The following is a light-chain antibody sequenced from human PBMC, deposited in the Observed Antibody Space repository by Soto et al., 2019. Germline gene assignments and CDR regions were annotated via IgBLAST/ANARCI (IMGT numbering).Light chain of an antibody. Sequence: QSALTQPTSVSGSPGQSITMSCAGASSDVGSYNLVSWYQQYPGKAPKLIIYEGNKRPSGVSNRFSGDGSGNTASLTISGLQAEDAADYYCCTSTVSSTSFGGGTKVTVL. CDR2: EGN. V-gene: IGLV2-23*01. CDR3: CTSTVSSTS. CDR1: SSDVGSYNL. J-gene: IGLJ3*02.